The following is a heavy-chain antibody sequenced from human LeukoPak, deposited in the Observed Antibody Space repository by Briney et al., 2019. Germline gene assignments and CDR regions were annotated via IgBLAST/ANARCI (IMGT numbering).Heavy chain of an antibody. J-gene: IGHJ6*03. CDR3: AGVYYYMDV. V-gene: IGHV4-59*01. CDR2: IYYSGST. CDR1: GGSISSYY. Sequence: SETLFLTCTVSGGSISSYYWSWIRQPPGKGLEWIGYIYYSGSTNYNPSLKSRVTISVDTSKNQFSLKLSSVSAADTAVYYCAGVYYYMDVWGKGTTVTVSS.